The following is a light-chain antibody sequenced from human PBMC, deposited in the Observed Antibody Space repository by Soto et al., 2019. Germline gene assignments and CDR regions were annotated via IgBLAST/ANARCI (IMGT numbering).Light chain of an antibody. CDR3: QQCDSLAPWT. V-gene: IGKV1-5*01. CDR1: QDVNTW. CDR2: DAS. J-gene: IGKJ1*01. Sequence: DIQMTQSPSTLSASVGDRVIITCRASQDVNTWLAWYQQKPGKAPKLLIYDASSLESGVPSRFSGSGSVTEFNLTISSLQPDDFATYYCQQCDSLAPWTFGQGTKVEIK.